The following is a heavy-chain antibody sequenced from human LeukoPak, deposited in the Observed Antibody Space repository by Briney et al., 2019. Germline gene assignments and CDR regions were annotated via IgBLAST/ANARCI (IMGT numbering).Heavy chain of an antibody. CDR2: IYYSGST. J-gene: IGHJ5*02. Sequence: SETLSLTCTVSGGSISSSSYYWGWIRQPPGKGLEWIGSIYYSGSTYYNPSLKSRVTISVDTSKNQFSLKLSSVTAADTAVYYCARVWRSSWYWFDPWGQGTLVNVSS. CDR1: GGSISSSSYY. CDR3: ARVWRSSWYWFDP. D-gene: IGHD6-13*01. V-gene: IGHV4-39*07.